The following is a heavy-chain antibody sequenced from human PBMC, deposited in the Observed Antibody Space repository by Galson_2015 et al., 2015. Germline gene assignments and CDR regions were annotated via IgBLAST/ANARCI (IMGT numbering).Heavy chain of an antibody. CDR3: AKDRRAVVMPAIAY. J-gene: IGHJ4*02. Sequence: SLRLSCAASGFTFSSSAMNWVRQAPGKGLEWVSALSHTGSSIYYADSVKGRFTISRDNSKNTLYLHLNSLRADDTAVYYCAKDRRAVVMPAIAYWGQGTQVTVSS. V-gene: IGHV3-23*01. CDR1: GFTFSSSA. D-gene: IGHD2-21*02. CDR2: LSHTGSSI.